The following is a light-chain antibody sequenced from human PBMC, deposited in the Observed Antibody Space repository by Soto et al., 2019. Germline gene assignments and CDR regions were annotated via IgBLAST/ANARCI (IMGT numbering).Light chain of an antibody. CDR2: KAS. CDR1: QSITTW. J-gene: IGKJ4*01. Sequence: DIQMTQSPSTLSASVGERVTITCRASQSITTWLAWYQQKPGKDPKLLIYKASSLEGGVPSRFSGSGSGTEFNITISSLQPDDFAPSYCQQYNTYPLTVGGGPTVEIK. CDR3: QQYNTYPLT. V-gene: IGKV1-5*03.